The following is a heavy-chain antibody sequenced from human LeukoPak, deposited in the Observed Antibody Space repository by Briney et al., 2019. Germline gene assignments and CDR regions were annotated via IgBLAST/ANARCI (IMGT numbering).Heavy chain of an antibody. D-gene: IGHD3-10*01. Sequence: PGRSLGLSCAASGFTFSSYGMHWVRQAPGKGLEWVAVISYDGSNKYYADSVKGRFTIFRDNSKNTLYLQMNSLRAEDTAVYYCAKQVRGVISVDYWGQGTLVTVSS. CDR1: GFTFSSYG. V-gene: IGHV3-30*18. CDR3: AKQVRGVISVDY. CDR2: ISYDGSNK. J-gene: IGHJ4*02.